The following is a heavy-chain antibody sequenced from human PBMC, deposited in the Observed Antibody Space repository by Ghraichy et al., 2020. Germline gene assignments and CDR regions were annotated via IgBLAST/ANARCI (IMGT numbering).Heavy chain of an antibody. J-gene: IGHJ3*01. CDR2: VDGSGRIT. CDR3: AKGYGSGPSS. D-gene: IGHD3-10*01. Sequence: GGSLRLSCAASGFTFTDYTMKWSRQAPGKGLECVSTVDGSGRITNYADSVKGRFTISRDNSNNTLYLEMNSLRAEDTAVYYCAKGYGSGPSSWGQGTMVTVSS. CDR1: GFTFTDYT. V-gene: IGHV3-23*01.